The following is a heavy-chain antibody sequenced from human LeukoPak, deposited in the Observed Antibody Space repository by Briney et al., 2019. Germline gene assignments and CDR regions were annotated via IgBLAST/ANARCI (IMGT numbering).Heavy chain of an antibody. CDR2: ISGGSGST. D-gene: IGHD3-9*01. J-gene: IGHJ4*02. CDR1: GFTFSSYA. Sequence: PGGSLRLSCAASGFTFSSYAMSWVRQAPGKGLEWVSAISGGSGSTYYADSVKGRFTISRDNSKNTLYLQMNSLRAEDTAVYYCAKDPPTPLYYDILTGLNYFDYWGQGTLVTVSS. CDR3: AKDPPTPLYYDILTGLNYFDY. V-gene: IGHV3-23*01.